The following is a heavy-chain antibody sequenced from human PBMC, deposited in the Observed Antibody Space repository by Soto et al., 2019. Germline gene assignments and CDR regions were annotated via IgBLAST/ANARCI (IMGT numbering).Heavy chain of an antibody. CDR3: VRGFYDSAGYSAPFDS. Sequence: PSETLSLTCTVSGVSIMNYYCNCVRHPPLKGLEWIVYIYNSGSTKYNPSLKSRVTISVDTSKNQFSLQLNSVTATDTAVYYCVRGFYDSAGYSAPFDSWGQGTLVTVSS. CDR2: IYNSGST. CDR1: GVSIMNYY. D-gene: IGHD3-22*01. V-gene: IGHV4-59*01. J-gene: IGHJ4*02.